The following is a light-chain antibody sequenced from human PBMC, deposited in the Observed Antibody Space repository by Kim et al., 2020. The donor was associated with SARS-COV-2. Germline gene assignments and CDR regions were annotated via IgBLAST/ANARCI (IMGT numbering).Light chain of an antibody. V-gene: IGKV3-11*01. CDR3: QQYSDWPQT. CDR2: GVS. Sequence: LSPRERATLSCRASQSVSTSIAWYQQIRGQAPRLLIYGVSNRATGIPVRFSGSGSGTDFTLTISSLEPEDFAVYYCQQYSDWPQTFGQGTKVDIK. CDR1: QSVSTS. J-gene: IGKJ1*01.